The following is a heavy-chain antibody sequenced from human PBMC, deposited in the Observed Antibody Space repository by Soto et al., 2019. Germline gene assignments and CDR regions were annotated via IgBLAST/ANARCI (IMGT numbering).Heavy chain of an antibody. CDR2: INPSGGST. V-gene: IGHV1-46*01. D-gene: IGHD3-22*01. CDR3: ARAVGYYYDSSGYPTFDY. CDR1: GYTFTSYY. J-gene: IGHJ4*02. Sequence: GASVKVSCKESGYTFTSYYMHWVRQAPGQGLEWMGIINPSGGSTSYAQKFQGRVTMTRDTSTSTVYMELSSLRSEDTAVYYCARAVGYYYDSSGYPTFDYWGQGTLVTVSS.